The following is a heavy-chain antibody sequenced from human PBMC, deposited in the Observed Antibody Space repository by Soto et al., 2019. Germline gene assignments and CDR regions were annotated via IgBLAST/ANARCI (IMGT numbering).Heavy chain of an antibody. D-gene: IGHD3-3*01. Sequence: EVQLVESGGGLVKPGGSLRLSCAVSGFTFDTGWMNWVRQAPGKGLEWVGRIKSKTDGGTTDYAATVKGRFTISRDDSKTRMYLQMTSLTTADSCMYFCTTGRDDQPYWGHGTLVTVSS. CDR3: TTGRDDQPY. CDR1: GFTFDTGW. J-gene: IGHJ4*01. CDR2: IKSKTDGGTT. V-gene: IGHV3-15*07.